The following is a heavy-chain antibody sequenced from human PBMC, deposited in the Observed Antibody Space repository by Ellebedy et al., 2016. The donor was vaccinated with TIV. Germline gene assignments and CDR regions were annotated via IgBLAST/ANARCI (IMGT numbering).Heavy chain of an antibody. D-gene: IGHD5-18*01. CDR2: IFYRGIT. V-gene: IGHV4-59*08. CDR3: ARHFRYTYGHLID. Sequence: MPSETLSLTCSVSGGSVSSHSWSWIRQPPGKGLEWIAYIFYRGITNYNPSLKSRVTVSVDTSKNQFSLTLDSVTAADTAVYYCARHFRYTYGHLIDWGPGILVTVAS. CDR1: GGSVSSHS. J-gene: IGHJ4*02.